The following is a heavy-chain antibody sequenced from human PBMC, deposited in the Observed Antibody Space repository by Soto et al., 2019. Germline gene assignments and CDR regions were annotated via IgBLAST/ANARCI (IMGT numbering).Heavy chain of an antibody. Sequence: QVQLQESGPGLVRPSQTLSLTCTASGGSISSGCCYWSWIRQPPGKGLEWIGYIYYTGSTYYNPSRRCRVNISVHTSKNHVSLSLASVTAADTAVYYCSRAGGVVRVVLVSGYFELWGRGTQVTVSS. CDR2: IYYTGST. D-gene: IGHD3-10*01. CDR1: GGSISSGCCY. V-gene: IGHV4-31*03. CDR3: SRAGGVVRVVLVSGYFEL. J-gene: IGHJ2*01.